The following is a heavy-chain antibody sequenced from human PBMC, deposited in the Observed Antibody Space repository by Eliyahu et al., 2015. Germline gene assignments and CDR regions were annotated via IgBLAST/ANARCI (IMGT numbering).Heavy chain of an antibody. CDR3: ARENYYEHSGYGADF. D-gene: IGHD3-22*01. Sequence: QVQLVESGGGVVQXGGSRXLSXAASGFTFSGHAMHWFRXASGRGLEWVAVIWYDGGNKYYGDSVKGRFTISRDNFQNTVYLQMNSLRAEDTAVYYXARENYYEHSGYGADFWGQGTLVTVSS. J-gene: IGHJ4*02. CDR2: IWYDGGNK. CDR1: GFTFSGHA. V-gene: IGHV3-33*04.